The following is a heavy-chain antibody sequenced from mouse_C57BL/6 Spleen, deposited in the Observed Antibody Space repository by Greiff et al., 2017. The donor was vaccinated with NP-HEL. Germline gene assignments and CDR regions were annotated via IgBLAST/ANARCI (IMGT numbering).Heavy chain of an antibody. CDR2: ISSGSSNI. V-gene: IGHV5-17*01. J-gene: IGHJ1*03. CDR3: ARGIKGYFDV. CDR1: GFTFSDYG. D-gene: IGHD2-4*01. Sequence: EVKLMESGGGLVKPGGSLKLSCAASGFTFSDYGMHWVRQAPEKGLEWVAYISSGSSNIYYADTVKGRFTISRDNAKKTLVLQMTSLRSEDTAMYYCARGIKGYFDVWVTGTTVTVSS.